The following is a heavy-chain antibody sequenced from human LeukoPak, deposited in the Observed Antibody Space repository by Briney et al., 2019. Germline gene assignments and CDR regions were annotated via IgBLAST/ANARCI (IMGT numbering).Heavy chain of an antibody. CDR2: SKRKTDAGTA. CDR1: GFTFNNAW. D-gene: IGHD6-19*01. CDR3: ATDLTPLRYSSGWYGAFDI. V-gene: IGHV3-15*01. J-gene: IGHJ3*02. Sequence: KPGGSLRLSCAASGFTFNNAWMSWVRQVPGKGLEWVGHSKRKTDAGTADYAAPVKGRFTISRDDSKNTLYLQMNSLRTEDTAVYYCATDLTPLRYSSGWYGAFDIWGQGTMVTVSS.